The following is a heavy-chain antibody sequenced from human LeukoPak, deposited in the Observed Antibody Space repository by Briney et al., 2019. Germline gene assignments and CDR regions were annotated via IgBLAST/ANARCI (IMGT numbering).Heavy chain of an antibody. J-gene: IGHJ3*02. Sequence: LGGSLRLSCAASGFTFSSYSMNWVRQAPGKGLERVSYISSSSSTIYYADSVKGRFTISRDNAKNSLYLQMNSLRAEDTAVYYCARDLAAAATEHAFDIWGQGTMVTVSS. CDR2: ISSSSSTI. V-gene: IGHV3-48*01. CDR1: GFTFSSYS. CDR3: ARDLAAAATEHAFDI. D-gene: IGHD6-13*01.